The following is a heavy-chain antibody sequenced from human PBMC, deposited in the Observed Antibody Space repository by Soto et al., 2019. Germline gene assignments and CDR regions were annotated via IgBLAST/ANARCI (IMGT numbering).Heavy chain of an antibody. D-gene: IGHD2-2*01. CDR2: IYHSGST. Sequence: SETLSLTCAFSVGSISSGGYSCSWIRQPPWKGLEWIGYIYHSGSTYYNPSLKSRVTISVDRSKNQFSLKLSSVTAADTAVYYCARGRRSSTSCLYFEYWGQGTLVSVS. CDR3: ARGRRSSTSCLYFEY. CDR1: VGSISSGGYS. J-gene: IGHJ4*02. V-gene: IGHV4-30-2*01.